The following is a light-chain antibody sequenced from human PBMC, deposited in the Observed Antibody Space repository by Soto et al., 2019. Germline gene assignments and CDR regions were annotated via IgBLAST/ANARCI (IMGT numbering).Light chain of an antibody. V-gene: IGKV3-11*01. Sequence: ESVLTESPATISLSPGERATLSCRASQSVSSYLAWYQQKPGQAPRLLIYDASNRATGIPARFSGSGSGTDFTLTISSLEPEDFAVYYCQQRSNWLTFGGAIKVDI. J-gene: IGKJ4*01. CDR1: QSVSSY. CDR3: QQRSNWLT. CDR2: DAS.